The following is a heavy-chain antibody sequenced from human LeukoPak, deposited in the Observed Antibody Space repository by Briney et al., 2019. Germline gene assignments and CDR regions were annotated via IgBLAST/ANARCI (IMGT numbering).Heavy chain of an antibody. J-gene: IGHJ5*02. D-gene: IGHD3-10*01. V-gene: IGHV1-69*05. CDR1: GGTFSSYA. CDR3: ARVSAYYYGSGSYSNWFDP. CDR2: IIPIFGTA. Sequence: SVKVSCKASGGTFSSYAISWVRQAPGQGLEWMGGIIPIFGTANYAQKFQGRVTITTDESTSTACMELSSLRSEDTAVYYCARVSAYYYGSGSYSNWFDPWGQGTLVTVPS.